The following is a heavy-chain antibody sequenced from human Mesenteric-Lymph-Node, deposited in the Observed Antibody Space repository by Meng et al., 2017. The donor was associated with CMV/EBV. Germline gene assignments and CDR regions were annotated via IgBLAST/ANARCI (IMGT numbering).Heavy chain of an antibody. V-gene: IGHV1-8*01. D-gene: IGHD2-2*01. Sequence: ASVKVSCKASGYTFTSYDINWVRQATGQGLEWMGWMNPNSANTGYAQKFQGRVTMTRNTSISTAYMELSSLRSEDTAVYYCARSPPYCSSTSCYWFDPWGQGTLVTVSS. J-gene: IGHJ5*02. CDR3: ARSPPYCSSTSCYWFDP. CDR1: GYTFTSYD. CDR2: MNPNSANT.